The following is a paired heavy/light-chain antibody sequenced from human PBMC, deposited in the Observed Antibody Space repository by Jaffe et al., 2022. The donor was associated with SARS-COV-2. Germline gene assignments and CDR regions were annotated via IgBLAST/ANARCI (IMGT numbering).Light chain of an antibody. CDR2: GAN. V-gene: IGLV1-47*01. Sequence: QSVLTQPPSASGAPGQRVTISCSGSSSNIGENYVYWYQQVPGTAPKLLFFGANQRPSGVPDRFSASKSGTSASLAVSQLRPEDEADYYCAVWDNSQTVLFGGGTKLTVL. CDR3: AVWDNSQTVL. J-gene: IGLJ3*02. CDR1: SSNIGENY.
Heavy chain of an antibody. D-gene: IGHD3-10*01. J-gene: IGHJ4*02. CDR3: VHYYYGSGAHDSRPFDH. CDR2: TYWDDDQ. Sequence: QITLKESGPTRVKPTQTLTLTCTLSGFSVSDGGVGVGWIRQPPGKALEFLALTYWDDDQRFSASLRNRLTVTRDTSRNQVVLTVTNMVPVDTATYYCVHYYYGSGAHDSRPFDHWGQGLLVTVSS. V-gene: IGHV2-5*02. CDR1: GFSVSDGGVG.